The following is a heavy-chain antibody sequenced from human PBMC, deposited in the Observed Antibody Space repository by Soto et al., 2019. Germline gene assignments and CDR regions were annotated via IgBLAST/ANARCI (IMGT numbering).Heavy chain of an antibody. V-gene: IGHV1-69*06. Sequence: QVQLVQSGAEVKKPGSSVKVSCKASGGSLRRYAFSWVRQAPGQGLEWMGGNIPIYRTSKYAQKFQGRLTITADTSTSTAYMELSRLRSEDTAVYYCATDSGSYYDVAYWGQGTLITVSS. J-gene: IGHJ4*02. D-gene: IGHD1-26*01. CDR3: ATDSGSYYDVAY. CDR1: GGSLRRYA. CDR2: NIPIYRTS.